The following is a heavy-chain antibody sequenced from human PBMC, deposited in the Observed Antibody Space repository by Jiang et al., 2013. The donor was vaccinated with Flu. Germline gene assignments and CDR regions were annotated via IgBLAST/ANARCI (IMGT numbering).Heavy chain of an antibody. V-gene: IGHV1-69*01. Sequence: GAEVKKPGSSVKVSCKASGGTFSSYAISWVRQAPGQGLEWMGGIIPIFGIANYAQKFQGRVTITADESTSTAYMELSSLRSEDTAVYYCARDPGEDGYNSRNEQFDYWGQGTLVTVSS. CDR2: IIPIFGIA. J-gene: IGHJ4*02. CDR3: ARDPGEDGYNSRNEQFDY. D-gene: IGHD5-24*01. CDR1: GGTFSSYA.